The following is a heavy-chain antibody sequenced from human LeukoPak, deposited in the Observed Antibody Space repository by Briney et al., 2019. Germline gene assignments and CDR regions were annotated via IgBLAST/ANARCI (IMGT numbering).Heavy chain of an antibody. D-gene: IGHD5-12*01. CDR2: ISSSSSYI. V-gene: IGHV3-21*01. CDR3: ARDNSGYDYPRHIDY. Sequence: GGSLRLSCAASGFTFSSYSMNWVRQAPGKGREWVSSISSSSSYIYYADSVKGRSSISRDNAKNSLYLQIDSLRAEGPAVYDCARDNSGYDYPRHIDYWGQGTLVTVSS. CDR1: GFTFSSYS. J-gene: IGHJ4*02.